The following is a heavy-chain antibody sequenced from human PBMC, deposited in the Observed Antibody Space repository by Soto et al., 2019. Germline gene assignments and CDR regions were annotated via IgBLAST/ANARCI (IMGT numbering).Heavy chain of an antibody. Sequence: QVQLVQSGAEVKKPGFSVKVSCRASGDSFSNYAVNWLRQAPGRGLEWMGGLIPVFGTSNYAEKFQGSLTITADESTSTAYMELSSLTSEDTAVYYCARAVRTGFYGIDVWGQGTTVSVSS. CDR1: GDSFSNYA. CDR2: LIPVFGTS. V-gene: IGHV1-69*01. J-gene: IGHJ6*02. CDR3: ARAVRTGFYGIDV.